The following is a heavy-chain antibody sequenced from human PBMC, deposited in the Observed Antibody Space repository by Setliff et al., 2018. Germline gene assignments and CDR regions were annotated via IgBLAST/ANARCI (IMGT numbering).Heavy chain of an antibody. CDR2: INTNTGNP. Sequence: ASVKVSCKASGYTFSSYAMNWVRQAPGQGLEWMGWINTNTGNPTYAQGFTGRFVFSLDTSVSTTYLQISSLKAEDTAVYYCARGEYTSLPSGVYYHMDVWQRDHGHRLL. CDR1: GYTFSSYA. CDR3: ARGEYTSLPSGVYYHMDV. J-gene: IGHJ6*03. D-gene: IGHD6-6*01. V-gene: IGHV7-4-1*02.